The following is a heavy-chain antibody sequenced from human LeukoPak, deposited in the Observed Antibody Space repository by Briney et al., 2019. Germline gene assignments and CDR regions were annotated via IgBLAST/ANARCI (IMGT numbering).Heavy chain of an antibody. V-gene: IGHV3-9*01. CDR1: GFTFDDYA. Sequence: GGSLRLSCAASGFTFDDYAMHWVRQAPGKGLEWVSGISWNSGSMGYADSVKGRFTISRDNAKSSLYLQMNSLRAEDTALYYCAKDIRAAAGKIYYGMDVWGQGTTVTVSS. CDR3: AKDIRAAAGKIYYGMDV. J-gene: IGHJ6*02. CDR2: ISWNSGSM. D-gene: IGHD6-13*01.